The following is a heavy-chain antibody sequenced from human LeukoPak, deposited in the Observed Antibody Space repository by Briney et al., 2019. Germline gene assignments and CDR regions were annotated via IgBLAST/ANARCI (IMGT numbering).Heavy chain of an antibody. D-gene: IGHD3-22*01. CDR3: ARAPGGTQASSGYFDY. CDR1: GFTVSSNY. Sequence: GGSLRLSCAASGFTVSSNYMSWVRQAPGKGLEWVSVIYSDGRTYYADSVKGRFTISRDNSKNTLYLQMNNLRAEDTAVYYCARAPGGTQASSGYFDYWGQGTLVTVSS. J-gene: IGHJ4*02. CDR2: IYSDGRT. V-gene: IGHV3-53*01.